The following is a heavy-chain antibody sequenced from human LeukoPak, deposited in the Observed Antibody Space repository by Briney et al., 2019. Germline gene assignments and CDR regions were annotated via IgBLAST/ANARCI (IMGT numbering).Heavy chain of an antibody. J-gene: IGHJ5*02. D-gene: IGHD2-2*01. V-gene: IGHV1-8*02. CDR2: MNPNSGNT. CDR3: ARDQGYCSSTSCSNWFDP. CDR1: GYTFTSYD. Sequence: ASVKVSCKASGYTFTSYDINWVRQATGQGLEWMGWMNPNSGNTGYAQEFQGRVTMTSNTSISTAYMELSSMRSEDTAVYYCARDQGYCSSTSCSNWFDPWGQGTLVTVSS.